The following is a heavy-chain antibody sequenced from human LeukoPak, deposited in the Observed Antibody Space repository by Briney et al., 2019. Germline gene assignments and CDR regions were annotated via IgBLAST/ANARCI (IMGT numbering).Heavy chain of an antibody. J-gene: IGHJ4*02. Sequence: KPGESLKISCKGSGYSFTNYWITWVRQMPGKGLEWMGIIYPGDSDTRYRPSFQGQVTISVDKSISTAYLQWSSLKASDTAMYYCARLGPAPPPSSSFFDYWGQGTLVTVSS. CDR1: GYSFTNYW. CDR3: ARLGPAPPPSSSFFDY. D-gene: IGHD6-6*01. CDR2: IYPGDSDT. V-gene: IGHV5-51*03.